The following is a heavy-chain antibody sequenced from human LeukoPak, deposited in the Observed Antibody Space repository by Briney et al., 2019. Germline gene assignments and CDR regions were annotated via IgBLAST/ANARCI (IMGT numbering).Heavy chain of an antibody. CDR3: ARMIYGGNGYWFDP. V-gene: IGHV4-31*03. D-gene: IGHD4-17*01. CDR2: IYYSGGT. J-gene: IGHJ5*02. CDR1: GGSISSGGYY. Sequence: SETLSLTCTVSGGSISSGGYYWSWIRQHPGKGLEWIGHIYYSGGTYYNPSLKSRVTISVDTSKNQFSLKLSSVTAADTAVYYCARMIYGGNGYWFDPWGQGTLVTVSS.